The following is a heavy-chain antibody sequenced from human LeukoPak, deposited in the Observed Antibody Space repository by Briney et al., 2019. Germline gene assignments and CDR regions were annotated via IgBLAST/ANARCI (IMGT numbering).Heavy chain of an antibody. CDR3: ARVNGYCSSISCFLDY. V-gene: IGHV1-69*06. CDR1: GGTFSSHV. J-gene: IGHJ4*02. D-gene: IGHD2-2*01. CDR2: IIPIFGTA. Sequence: SVKVSCKTSGGTFSSHVISWVRQAHGQGLEWMGGIIPIFGTANYAQKFQGRVTITADKSTNKVYMELSSLRSDDTAIYFCARVNGYCSSISCFLDYWGQGTLFTVSS.